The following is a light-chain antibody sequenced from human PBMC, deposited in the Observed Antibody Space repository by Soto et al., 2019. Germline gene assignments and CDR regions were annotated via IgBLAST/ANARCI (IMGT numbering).Light chain of an antibody. CDR2: EVS. CDR3: SSYTSSSTYV. Sequence: QSALTQPASVSGSPGQSITISCTGTSSDVGGYNYVSWYQQHPGKAPKLMIYEVSNRPSGVSNRFSGSKSDNTASLTISGLQAEDEAEYYCSSYTSSSTYVFGTGTKVTVL. CDR1: SSDVGGYNY. J-gene: IGLJ1*01. V-gene: IGLV2-14*01.